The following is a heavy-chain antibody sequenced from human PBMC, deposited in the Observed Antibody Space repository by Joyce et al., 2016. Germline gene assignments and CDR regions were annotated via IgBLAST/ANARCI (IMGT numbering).Heavy chain of an antibody. CDR2: IHYSGSA. CDR1: GGSINNDNYF. CDR3: AREVITAGDADAFDV. Sequence: QVQLQESGPGLVKPSQTLSLTCTVSGGSINNDNYFWSWIRQHPVKGLEWIGYIHYSGSAYYHPSLKSRLSMSLDMSKNQFSLRLNSVTAADAAVYFCAREVITAGDADAFDVWGQGTMVTVSS. J-gene: IGHJ3*01. D-gene: IGHD1-20*01. V-gene: IGHV4-31*03.